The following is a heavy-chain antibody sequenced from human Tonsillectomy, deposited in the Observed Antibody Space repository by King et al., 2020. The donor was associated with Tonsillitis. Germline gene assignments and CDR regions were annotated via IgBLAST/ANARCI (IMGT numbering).Heavy chain of an antibody. CDR2: ISKTGSTI. J-gene: IGHJ4*02. CDR3: ARDKVGYFDY. Sequence: VQLVESGGGLVQPGGSLRLSCATSGFTFSTYSMNWVRQAPGKGLEWASYISKTGSTIYYADYLKGRFTISRDNAKNSLYLQLNSLRAEDTAVYYCARDKVGYFDYWGQGTLVTVSS. CDR1: GFTFSTYS. V-gene: IGHV3-48*01.